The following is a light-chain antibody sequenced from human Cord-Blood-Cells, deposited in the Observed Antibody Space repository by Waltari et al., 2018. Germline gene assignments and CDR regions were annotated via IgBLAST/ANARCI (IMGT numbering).Light chain of an antibody. CDR2: DAS. J-gene: IGKJ2*01. CDR1: QSVSSY. Sequence: LTQSPATLSLSPGERATLSCRASQSVSSYLAWYQQKPGQAPRLLIYDASNRATGITARFSGSGSGTDFTLTISSLEPEDFAVYYCQQRSNWPPPMYTFGQGTKLEIK. V-gene: IGKV3-11*01. CDR3: QQRSNWPPPMYT.